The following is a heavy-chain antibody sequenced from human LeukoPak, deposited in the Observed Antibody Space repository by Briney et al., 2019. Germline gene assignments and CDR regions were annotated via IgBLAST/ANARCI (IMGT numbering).Heavy chain of an antibody. Sequence: ASVKVSCKASGYTFTSYYMHWVRQAPGQGLEWMGIINPSGGSTNYAQKFQGRVTMTRDTSTNTVYMELSSLRSEDTAVYYCARGQSRGIAARSWYRAGRRNRYYMDVWGKGTTVTVSS. V-gene: IGHV1-46*01. CDR3: ARGQSRGIAARSWYRAGRRNRYYMDV. CDR2: INPSGGST. CDR1: GYTFTSYY. J-gene: IGHJ6*03. D-gene: IGHD6-25*01.